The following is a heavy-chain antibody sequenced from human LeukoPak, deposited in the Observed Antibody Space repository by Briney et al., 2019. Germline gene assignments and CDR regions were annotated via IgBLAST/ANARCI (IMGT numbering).Heavy chain of an antibody. V-gene: IGHV3-7*01. CDR1: GLTFSRSW. Sequence: GGSLRLSCAASGLTFSRSWMNWVRQAPGKGLEWVANIKQDGSEKYYVDSVKGRFTISRDNAKNSLYLQMNSLRAEDTAVYYCARDDAWGQGTLVTVSS. CDR3: ARDDA. CDR2: IKQDGSEK. J-gene: IGHJ5*02.